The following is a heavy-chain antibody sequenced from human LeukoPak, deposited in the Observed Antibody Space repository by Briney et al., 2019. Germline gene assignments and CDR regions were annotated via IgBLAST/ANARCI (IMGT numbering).Heavy chain of an antibody. Sequence: GGSLRLSCAASGFIFGGYWMSWVRQAPGGGLEWVANTNPDGSIKYYVDSVNGRFTISRDNAKNSLYLQMNSLRAEDTAVYYCVSGFLQWLYWGQGTLVTVSS. J-gene: IGHJ4*02. D-gene: IGHD3-3*01. CDR1: GFIFGGYW. CDR3: VSGFLQWLY. V-gene: IGHV3-7*01. CDR2: TNPDGSIK.